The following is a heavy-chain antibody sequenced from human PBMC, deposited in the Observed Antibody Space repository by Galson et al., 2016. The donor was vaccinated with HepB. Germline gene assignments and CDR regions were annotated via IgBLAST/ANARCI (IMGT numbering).Heavy chain of an antibody. CDR2: ISYDGTNK. J-gene: IGHJ4*02. CDR1: GFTFRSYG. Sequence: SLRLSCAGSGFTFRSYGIHWVRPAPGKGLEWVAVISYDGTNKYYADSLKGRFTISRDNSKNTLYLQMNSLRAEDTAVYYCAKDAILACGTGCYADYWGQGTLVTVSS. D-gene: IGHD2-2*01. V-gene: IGHV3-30*18. CDR3: AKDAILACGTGCYADY.